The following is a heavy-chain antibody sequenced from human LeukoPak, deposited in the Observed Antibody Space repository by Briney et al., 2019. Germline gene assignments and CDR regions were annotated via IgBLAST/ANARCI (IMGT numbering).Heavy chain of an antibody. CDR2: TYYRSKWYN. V-gene: IGHV6-1*01. D-gene: IGHD5-12*01. Sequence: SQTLSLTCAISGDSVSSNSAAWNWIRQSPSRGLEWLGRTYYRSKWYNDYAVSVRSRITINPDTSKNQFSLQLNSVTPEDMAVYYCARGLPSRYYFDYWGQGTLVTVSS. CDR3: ARGLPSRYYFDY. CDR1: GDSVSSNSAA. J-gene: IGHJ4*02.